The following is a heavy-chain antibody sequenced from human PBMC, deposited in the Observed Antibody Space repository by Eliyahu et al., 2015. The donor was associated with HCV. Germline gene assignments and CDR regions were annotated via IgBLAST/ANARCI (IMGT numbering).Heavy chain of an antibody. Sequence: QVQLQQWGAGLLKPSETLSLTCAVYGGSFSGYYWSWIRQPPGKGLEWIGEINHSGSTNYNPSLKSRVTISVDTSKNQFSLKLSSVTAADTAVYYCARGFRDCSGGSCYFFLDYWGQGTLVTVSS. CDR2: INHSGST. V-gene: IGHV4-34*01. D-gene: IGHD2-15*01. CDR1: GGSFSGYY. J-gene: IGHJ4*02. CDR3: ARGFRDCSGGSCYFFLDY.